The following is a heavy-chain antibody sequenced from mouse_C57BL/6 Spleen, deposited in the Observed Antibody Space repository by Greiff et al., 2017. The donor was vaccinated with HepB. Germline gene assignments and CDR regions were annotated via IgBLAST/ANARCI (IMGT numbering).Heavy chain of an antibody. V-gene: IGHV3-6*01. D-gene: IGHD1-1*01. CDR3: ASLITTVKYFDY. CDR2: ISYDGSN. CDR1: GYSITSGYY. J-gene: IGHJ2*01. Sequence: DVKLQESGPGLVKPSQSLSLTCSVTGYSITSGYYWNWIRQFPGNKLEWMGYISYDGSNNYNPSLKNRISITRDTSKNQFFLKLNSVTTEDTATYYCASLITTVKYFDYWGQGTTLTVSS.